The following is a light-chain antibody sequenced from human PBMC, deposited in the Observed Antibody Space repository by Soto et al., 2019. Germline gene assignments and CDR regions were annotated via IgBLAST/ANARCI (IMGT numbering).Light chain of an antibody. J-gene: IGKJ4*01. Sequence: DIQMTQSPSSLSASVGDRVTITCQASQDISNYLNWYQQKPGKAPKLLIYDASNLETGVPSRFSGSGSGAEFTFPISSLQPEDIATYYCQQYDNRPLTFGGGTKVELK. CDR3: QQYDNRPLT. V-gene: IGKV1-33*01. CDR2: DAS. CDR1: QDISNY.